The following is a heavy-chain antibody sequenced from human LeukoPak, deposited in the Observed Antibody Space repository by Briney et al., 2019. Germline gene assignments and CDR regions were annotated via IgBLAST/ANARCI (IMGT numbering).Heavy chain of an antibody. CDR3: ARGGLRYFDWLLSHEFDY. J-gene: IGHJ4*02. D-gene: IGHD3-9*01. V-gene: IGHV3-48*03. Sequence: GGSLRLSCAASGFTFSSYEMNWVHQAPGKGLEWVSYISSSGSTIYYADSVKGRFTISRDNAKNSLYLQMNSLRAEDTAVYYCARGGLRYFDWLLSHEFDYWGQGTLVTVSS. CDR2: ISSSGSTI. CDR1: GFTFSSYE.